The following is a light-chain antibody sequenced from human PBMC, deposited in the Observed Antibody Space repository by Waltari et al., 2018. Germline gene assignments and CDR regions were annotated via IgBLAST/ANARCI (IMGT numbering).Light chain of an antibody. V-gene: IGLV2-11*01. CDR3: CSYAGSYIP. J-gene: IGLJ2*01. Sequence: QSALTQPRSVSGSPEPSVTISCTGTSIDVGGYKYVSWYQQHPGKAPKLMIYDVSKRPSGVPDRFSGSKSGNTASLTISGLQAEDEADYYCCSYAGSYIPFGGGTKLTVL. CDR2: DVS. CDR1: SIDVGGYKY.